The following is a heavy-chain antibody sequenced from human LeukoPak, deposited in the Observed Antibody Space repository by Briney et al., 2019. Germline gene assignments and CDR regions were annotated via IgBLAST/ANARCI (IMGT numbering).Heavy chain of an antibody. J-gene: IGHJ5*02. CDR2: ISHDGSTK. CDR3: ARRVYSGRGGFDP. CDR1: GFTFSSYV. Sequence: GRSLRLSCAASGFTFSSYVMHWVRQAPGKGLEWVAAISHDGSTKNYADSVKGRFTISRDNSKNTLYLQMNSLRAEDTAVYYCARRVYSGRGGFDPWGQGTLVTVSS. V-gene: IGHV3-30*04. D-gene: IGHD5-12*01.